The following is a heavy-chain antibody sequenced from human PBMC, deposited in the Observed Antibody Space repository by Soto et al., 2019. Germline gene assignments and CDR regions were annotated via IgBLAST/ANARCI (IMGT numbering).Heavy chain of an antibody. V-gene: IGHV1-2*04. CDR2: INPNSGGT. CDR1: GYTFTGYY. J-gene: IGHJ3*02. D-gene: IGHD4-17*01. CDR3: ARRGDHGDDAFDI. Sequence: ASVKVSCKASGYTFTGYYMHWVRQAPGQGLEWMGWINPNSGGTNYAQKFQGWVTMTRDTSISTAYMELSRLRSDDTAVYYCARRGDHGDDAFDIWGQGTMVTVSS.